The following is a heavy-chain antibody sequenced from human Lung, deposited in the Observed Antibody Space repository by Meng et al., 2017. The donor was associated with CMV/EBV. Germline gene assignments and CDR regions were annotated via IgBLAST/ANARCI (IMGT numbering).Heavy chain of an antibody. CDR2: INPILSMA. J-gene: IGHJ6*02. V-gene: IGHV1-69*10. CDR3: ARDFKTRRGIFGTVSGGYYGMDA. D-gene: IGHD3-3*01. Sequence: SXXVSXKAPGGTFDNYAISWVRQAPGQGLEWMGGINPILSMATYPQRFQGRVTITADKSTTTAYMELSSLRSEDTALYYCARDFKTRRGIFGTVSGGYYGMDAWXQGTXVTVSS. CDR1: GGTFDNYA.